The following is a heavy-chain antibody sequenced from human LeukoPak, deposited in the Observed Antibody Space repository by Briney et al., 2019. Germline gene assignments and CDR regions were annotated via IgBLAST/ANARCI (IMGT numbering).Heavy chain of an antibody. CDR2: ISGYSGNT. CDR1: GYTFTSYG. CDR3: ARDRPGRSYYRF. V-gene: IGHV1-18*01. Sequence: ASVKVSCKASGYTFTSYGISWVRQAPGQGLEWMGWISGYSGNTNYAQNLQGRVTMTTDTSTSTAYMELRSLRSDDTAVYYCARDRPGRSYYRFWGQGTLVTVSS. J-gene: IGHJ4*02. D-gene: IGHD1-26*01.